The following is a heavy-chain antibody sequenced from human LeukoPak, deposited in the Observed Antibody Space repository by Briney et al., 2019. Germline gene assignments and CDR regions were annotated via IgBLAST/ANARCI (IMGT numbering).Heavy chain of an antibody. D-gene: IGHD3-22*01. Sequence: GSSVKVSCKASGGTFSSYAISWVRQAPGQGLEWMGRSIPIFCIANYAQKFQGRVTITADKSTSTAYMELSSLRSEDTAVYYCARDKNYDSSGYYYYWGQGTLVTVSS. J-gene: IGHJ4*02. CDR1: GGTFSSYA. CDR3: ARDKNYDSSGYYYY. V-gene: IGHV1-69*04. CDR2: SIPIFCIA.